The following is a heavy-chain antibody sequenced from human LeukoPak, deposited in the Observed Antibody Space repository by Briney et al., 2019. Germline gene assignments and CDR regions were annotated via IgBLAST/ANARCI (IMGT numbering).Heavy chain of an antibody. CDR2: INQDGSVK. J-gene: IGHJ4*02. Sequence: GGSLRLSCAVSGFTFSDYWVTWVRQTPGKGLEFVANINQDGSVKNYVGSVKGRFTIFRDNAKNSLYLQMSSQRVDDTAIYYCARDPGFGSFDYWGQGALVTVSS. CDR1: GFTFSDYW. CDR3: ARDPGFGSFDY. D-gene: IGHD2-15*01. V-gene: IGHV3-7*01.